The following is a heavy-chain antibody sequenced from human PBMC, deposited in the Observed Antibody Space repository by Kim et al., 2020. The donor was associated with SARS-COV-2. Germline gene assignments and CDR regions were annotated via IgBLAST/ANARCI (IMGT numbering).Heavy chain of an antibody. V-gene: IGHV1-24*01. CDR2: FDPEDGET. Sequence: ASVKVSCKVSGYTLTELSMHWVRQAPGKGLEWMGGFDPEDGETIYAQKFQGRVTMTEDTSTDTAYMELSSLRSEDTAVYYCATSAGYSSGWYADDAFDIWGQGTMVTVSS. CDR1: GYTLTELS. CDR3: ATSAGYSSGWYADDAFDI. J-gene: IGHJ3*02. D-gene: IGHD6-19*01.